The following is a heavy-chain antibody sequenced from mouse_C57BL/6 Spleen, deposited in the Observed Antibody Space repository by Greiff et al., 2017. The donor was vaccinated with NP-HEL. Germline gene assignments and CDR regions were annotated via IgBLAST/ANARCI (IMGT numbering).Heavy chain of an antibody. J-gene: IGHJ3*01. CDR2: ISGGGGTT. CDR1: GFTFSSYT. Sequence: EVKLVESGGGLVKPGGSLKLSCAASGFTFSSYTMSWVRQTPEKRLEWVATISGGGGTTYYPDSVKGRFSISRDNAKNTLYLQMSSLRSEDTALYYCARQDSKGFAYWGQGTLVTVSA. CDR3: ARQDSKGFAY. D-gene: IGHD2-5*01. V-gene: IGHV5-9*01.